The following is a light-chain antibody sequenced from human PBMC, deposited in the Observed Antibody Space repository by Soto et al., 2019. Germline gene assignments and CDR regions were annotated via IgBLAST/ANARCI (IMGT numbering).Light chain of an antibody. CDR3: QQSYSTPPYT. V-gene: IGKV1-39*01. CDR1: QSISSY. J-gene: IGKJ2*01. CDR2: VAS. Sequence: DIQMTQSPSSLSASVGDRVTITCRASQSISSYLNWYQQKPGKAPQVLIYVASSLQSGVPSRFSGSGSGTDFTLTISSLQPEDFGTYYCQQSYSTPPYTFGQGTKLEIK.